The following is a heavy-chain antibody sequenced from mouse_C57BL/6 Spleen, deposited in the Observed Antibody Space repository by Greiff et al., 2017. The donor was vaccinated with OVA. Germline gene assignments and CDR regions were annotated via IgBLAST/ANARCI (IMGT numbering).Heavy chain of an antibody. V-gene: IGHV1-82*01. J-gene: IGHJ2*01. CDR3: ARSGLQKGFDY. D-gene: IGHD2-4*01. CDR1: GYAFSSSW. CDR2: IYPGDGDT. Sequence: QVQLQQSGPELVKPGASVQISCKASGYAFSSSWMHWVKQRPGKGLEWIGRIYPGDGDTNYNGKFKGKATLTADKSSSTAYMQLSSLTSEDSAVYFCARSGLQKGFDYWGKGTTLTVSS.